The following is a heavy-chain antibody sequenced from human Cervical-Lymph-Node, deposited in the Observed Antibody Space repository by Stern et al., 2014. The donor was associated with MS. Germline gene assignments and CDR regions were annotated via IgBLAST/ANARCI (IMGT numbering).Heavy chain of an antibody. J-gene: IGHJ4*02. CDR2: ISYDGNTK. CDR3: VRERSSRGFDY. Sequence: QVQLVDSGGGVVQPGRSLRVSCATAGFTFTSYAMNWVRQAPGKGLEWVAVISYDGNTKSYADSVKGRFAISRDNSKNTLYLQMSSLRAEDTGVYYCVRERSSRGFDYWGQGSLVTVSS. V-gene: IGHV3-30*09. CDR1: GFTFTSYA. D-gene: IGHD5/OR15-5a*01.